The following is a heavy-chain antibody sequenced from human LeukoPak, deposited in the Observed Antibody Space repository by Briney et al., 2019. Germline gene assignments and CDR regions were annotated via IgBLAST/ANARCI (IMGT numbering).Heavy chain of an antibody. CDR1: GFTFGSFA. CDR2: ISGSGGST. D-gene: IGHD3-3*01. V-gene: IGHV3-23*01. Sequence: GGSLRLSCGASGFTFGSFAMTWVRQAPGKGLEWVSAISGSGGSTYYADSVKGRFTISRDNSKNTLYLQMNSLRAEDTAVYYCAKGFLEWLLSHFDYWGQGTLVTVSS. J-gene: IGHJ4*02. CDR3: AKGFLEWLLSHFDY.